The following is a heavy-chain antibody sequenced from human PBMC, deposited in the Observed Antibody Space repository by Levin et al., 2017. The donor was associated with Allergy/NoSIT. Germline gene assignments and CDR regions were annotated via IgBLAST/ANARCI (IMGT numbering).Heavy chain of an antibody. Sequence: HSGGSLRLSCAASGFSFSSYGMHWVRQAPGKGLEWVTVISYDGSNKYYADSVKGRFSISRDNSKNTMYLQMNSLRAEDTAVYYCAKSGETTTQRGYFDHWGQGILVTVSS. CDR1: GFSFSSYG. D-gene: IGHD1-1*01. V-gene: IGHV3-30*18. CDR3: AKSGETTTQRGYFDH. J-gene: IGHJ4*02. CDR2: ISYDGSNK.